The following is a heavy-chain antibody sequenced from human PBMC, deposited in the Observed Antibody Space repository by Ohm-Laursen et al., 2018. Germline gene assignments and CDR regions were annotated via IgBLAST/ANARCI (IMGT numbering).Heavy chain of an antibody. D-gene: IGHD5-18*01. CDR3: ASQLWLLDAFDI. CDR2: IYSGGST. V-gene: IGHV3-53*01. Sequence: SLRLSCAASGFNVSTNYMSWVRQAPGKGLEWVSVIYSGGSTYYADSVKGRFTISRDNSKNTLYLQMNSLRAEDTAVYYCASQLWLLDAFDIWGQGTMVTVSS. J-gene: IGHJ3*02. CDR1: GFNVSTNY.